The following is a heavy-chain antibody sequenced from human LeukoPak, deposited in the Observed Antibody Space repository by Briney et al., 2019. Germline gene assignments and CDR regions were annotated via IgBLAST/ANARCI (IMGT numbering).Heavy chain of an antibody. CDR1: GFTFSTFD. Sequence: PGGSLRLSCAASGFTFSTFDVSWVRQVPGKGLDWVSYISSSTIIYYADSVKGRFTISRDNAKNSLYLQMSSLRDEDTAVYYCARHNQRDYFDYWGQGTLVTVSS. V-gene: IGHV3-48*02. CDR3: ARHNQRDYFDY. D-gene: IGHD5-24*01. J-gene: IGHJ4*02. CDR2: ISSSTII.